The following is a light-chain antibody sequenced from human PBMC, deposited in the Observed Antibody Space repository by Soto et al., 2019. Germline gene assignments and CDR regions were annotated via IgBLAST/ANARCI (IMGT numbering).Light chain of an antibody. CDR2: AAS. CDR3: QKYSSVPV. Sequence: DIQMTQSPTSLSASVGDRVTITCRASQGIRNFVAWYQQKPGKPPKLLIYAASTLQSGVPSRFSGSGSGTDSTLTINSLQPEDVATYSCQKYSSVPVFGPGTKVEI. CDR1: QGIRNF. V-gene: IGKV1-27*01. J-gene: IGKJ3*01.